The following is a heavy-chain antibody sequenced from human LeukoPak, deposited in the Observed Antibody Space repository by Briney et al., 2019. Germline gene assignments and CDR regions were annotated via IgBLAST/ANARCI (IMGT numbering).Heavy chain of an antibody. D-gene: IGHD6-19*01. CDR3: ARVRIAVAVSAFDI. Sequence: GGSLRLSCAASGFTFATYWMTWVRQAPGKGLEWVATIKQDGSDKYYVDSVKGRFTISKDNAKNSLYLQMSILRAADTAVYYCARVRIAVAVSAFDIWGQGTMVTVSS. CDR1: GFTFATYW. V-gene: IGHV3-7*01. J-gene: IGHJ3*02. CDR2: IKQDGSDK.